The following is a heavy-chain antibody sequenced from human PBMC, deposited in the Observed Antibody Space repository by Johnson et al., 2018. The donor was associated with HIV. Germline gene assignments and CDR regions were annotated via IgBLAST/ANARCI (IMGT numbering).Heavy chain of an antibody. V-gene: IGHV3-66*02. J-gene: IGHJ3*02. CDR2: LYSGGST. CDR3: AREGYSYDSSGYYSPFDI. Sequence: VQLVESGGGVVQPGRSLRLSCAASGFTVSSNYMTWVRQAPGKGLEWVSILYSGGSTYYADSVKGRFSISRDNSKNTLYLQMHSLRIEDTAVYYCAREGYSYDSSGYYSPFDIWGQGTMVTVSS. D-gene: IGHD3-22*01. CDR1: GFTVSSNY.